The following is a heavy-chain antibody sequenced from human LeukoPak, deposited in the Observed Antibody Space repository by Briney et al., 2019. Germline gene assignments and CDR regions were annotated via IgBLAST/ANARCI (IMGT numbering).Heavy chain of an antibody. CDR2: IYTSGST. Sequence: SETLSLTCTVSGGSISSYYWSWIRQPAGKGLEWIGRIYTSGSTNYNPSLKSRVTMPVDTSKNQFSLKLSSVTVADTAVYYCARESPPDTARYDYYMDVWGKGATVTVSS. V-gene: IGHV4-4*07. CDR3: ARESPPDTARYDYYMDV. J-gene: IGHJ6*03. D-gene: IGHD1-14*01. CDR1: GGSISSYY.